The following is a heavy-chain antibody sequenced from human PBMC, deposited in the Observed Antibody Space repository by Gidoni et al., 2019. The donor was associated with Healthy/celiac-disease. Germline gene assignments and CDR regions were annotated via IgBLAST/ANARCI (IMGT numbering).Heavy chain of an antibody. CDR2: IYHSGST. V-gene: IGHV4-38-2*01. Sequence: QVQLQESGPGLVQPSETLSLPCAVSGYSISSGYYWGWIRQPPGKGLEWIGSIYHSGSTYYNPSLKSRVTISVDTSKNQFSLKLSSVTAADTAVYYCATPGATISYWGQGTLVTVSS. CDR1: GYSISSGYY. D-gene: IGHD5-12*01. CDR3: ATPGATISY. J-gene: IGHJ4*02.